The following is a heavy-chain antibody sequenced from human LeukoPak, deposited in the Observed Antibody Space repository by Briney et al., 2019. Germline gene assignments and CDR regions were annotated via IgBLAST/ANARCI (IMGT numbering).Heavy chain of an antibody. Sequence: GASVKVSCKASGGTFSSYAISWVRQAPGQGLEWMGGIIPIFGTSNYAQNFQGRVTITADESTSTAYMELSSLRSEDTAVYYCARGMFYYDSSGFPSYASPFDYWGQGTLVTVSS. D-gene: IGHD3-22*01. V-gene: IGHV1-69*13. CDR1: GGTFSSYA. CDR2: IIPIFGTS. CDR3: ARGMFYYDSSGFPSYASPFDY. J-gene: IGHJ4*02.